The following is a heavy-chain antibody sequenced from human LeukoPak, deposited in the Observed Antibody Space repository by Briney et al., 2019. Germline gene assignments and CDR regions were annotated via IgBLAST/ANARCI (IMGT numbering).Heavy chain of an antibody. CDR3: ARAPYGDYFNWFDP. D-gene: IGHD4-17*01. CDR1: GGSISSYY. CDR2: IYYSGST. V-gene: IGHV4-59*01. J-gene: IGHJ5*02. Sequence: PSETLSLTCTVSGGSISSYYWSWIRQPPGKGLEWIGYIYYSGSTNYNPSLKSRVTISVNTSKNQFSLKLSSVTAAETAVYYCARAPYGDYFNWFDPWGEGTLVTVSS.